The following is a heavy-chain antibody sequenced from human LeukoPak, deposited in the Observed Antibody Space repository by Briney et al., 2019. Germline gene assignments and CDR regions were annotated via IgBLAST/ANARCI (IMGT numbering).Heavy chain of an antibody. V-gene: IGHV3-30-3*01. D-gene: IGHD5-12*01. J-gene: IGHJ4*02. CDR2: ISYDGSNK. CDR3: ARGSVVATMGYFDY. CDR1: GFTSSSYA. Sequence: GGSLRLSCAASGFTSSSYAMHWVRQAPGKGLERVAVISYDGSNKYYADSVKGRFTISRDNSKNTLYLQMNSLRAEDTAVYYCARGSVVATMGYFDYWGQGTLVTVSS.